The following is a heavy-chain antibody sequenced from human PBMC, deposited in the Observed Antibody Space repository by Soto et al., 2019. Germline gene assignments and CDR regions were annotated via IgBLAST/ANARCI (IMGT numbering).Heavy chain of an antibody. Sequence: PGGSLRLSCAASGFTFTSYTMNWVRQAPGRGLEWVSSISSSSSYIYFADSLKGRFTISRDNAKNSLYLQMNSLRAEDTAVYYCARDPEWLPLTRALEYWGQGTLVTVSS. CDR3: ARDPEWLPLTRALEY. CDR2: ISSSSSYI. V-gene: IGHV3-21*01. J-gene: IGHJ4*02. CDR1: GFTFTSYT. D-gene: IGHD5-18*01.